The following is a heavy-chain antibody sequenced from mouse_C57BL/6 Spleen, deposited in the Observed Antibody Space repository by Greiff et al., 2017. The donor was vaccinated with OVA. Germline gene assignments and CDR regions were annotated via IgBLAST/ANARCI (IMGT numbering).Heavy chain of an antibody. J-gene: IGHJ3*01. V-gene: IGHV1-74*01. D-gene: IGHD1-1*01. CDR2: IHPYDSDT. CDR1: GYTFTSYW. CDR3: TIYGSFDD. Sequence: QVQLQQPGAELVKPGASVKVSCKASGYTFTSYWMHWVKQRPGQGLEWIGRIHPYDSDTNYNQKFKGKATLTVDKSSSTAYMQLSSLTSEDSAVCYCTIYGSFDDWGQGTLVTVSA.